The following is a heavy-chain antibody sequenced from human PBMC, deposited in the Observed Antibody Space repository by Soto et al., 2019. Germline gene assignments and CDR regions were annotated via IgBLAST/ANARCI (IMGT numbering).Heavy chain of an antibody. J-gene: IGHJ4*02. Sequence: QVQLMQSGGEVKKPGASVKVSCKTSGYTFTSYGLSWVRQAPGQGLEWMRWISAYNGNTKYAQNLQGRVTMTTDTSTATAFMELRSLRSDDTAVYYSATDGLVTSTYPIDYWGQGTLVTVSS. CDR2: ISAYNGNT. CDR3: ATDGLVTSTYPIDY. V-gene: IGHV1-18*01. CDR1: GYTFTSYG. D-gene: IGHD2-21*02.